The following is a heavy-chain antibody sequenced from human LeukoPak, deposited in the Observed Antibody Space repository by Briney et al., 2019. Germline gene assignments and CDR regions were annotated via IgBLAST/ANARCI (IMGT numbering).Heavy chain of an antibody. V-gene: IGHV3-48*03. Sequence: QSGGSLRLSCAASGFTFSSYEMNWVRQAPGKGLEWVSYISSSGSTIYYADSVKGRFTISRDNAKNSLYLQMNSLRAEDTAVYYCARSKHSGDFDYWGQGTLVTVSS. CDR2: ISSSGSTI. J-gene: IGHJ4*02. CDR1: GFTFSSYE. CDR3: ARSKHSGDFDY. D-gene: IGHD4-17*01.